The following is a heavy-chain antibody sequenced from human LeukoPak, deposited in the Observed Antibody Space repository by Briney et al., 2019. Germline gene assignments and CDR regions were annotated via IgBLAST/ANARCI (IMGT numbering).Heavy chain of an antibody. D-gene: IGHD3-22*01. CDR1: GFTFSSYS. J-gene: IGHJ6*03. V-gene: IGHV3-21*04. Sequence: GGPLRLSCAASGFTFSSYSMNWVRQAPGKGLEWVSSISSSSSYIYYADSVKGRLTISRDNSENTLYLQMNSLRAEDTAVYYCAKNWGSSGYSAMDVWGKGTTVTVSS. CDR2: ISSSSSYI. CDR3: AKNWGSSGYSAMDV.